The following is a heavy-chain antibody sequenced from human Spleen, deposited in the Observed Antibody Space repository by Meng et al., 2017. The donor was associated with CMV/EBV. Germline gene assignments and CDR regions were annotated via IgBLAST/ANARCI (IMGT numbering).Heavy chain of an antibody. CDR2: INPNSGGT. CDR3: ARGSGSYYMAPTV. D-gene: IGHD1-26*01. CDR1: GYTFTGYY. V-gene: IGHV1-2*02. J-gene: IGHJ4*02. Sequence: ASVKVSCKASGYTFTGYYMHWVRQAPGQGLEWMGWINPNSGGTNYAQKFQGRVTITRDTSISTAYMELSRLRSDDTAVYYCARGSGSYYMAPTVWGQGTLVTVSS.